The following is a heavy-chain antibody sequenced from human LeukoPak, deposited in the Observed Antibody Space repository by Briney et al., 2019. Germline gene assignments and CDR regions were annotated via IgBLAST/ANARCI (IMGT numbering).Heavy chain of an antibody. V-gene: IGHV3-23*01. J-gene: IGHJ4*02. CDR2: ISGSGGST. D-gene: IGHD3-3*01. CDR3: AKRGILEWLFNFDY. Sequence: PGGSLRLSCAASGFTFSSYAMSWVRQAPGKGLEWVSAISGSGGSTDYADSVKGRFTISRDNSKNTLYLQMDSLRAEGTAVYYCAKRGILEWLFNFDYWGQGTLVTVSS. CDR1: GFTFSSYA.